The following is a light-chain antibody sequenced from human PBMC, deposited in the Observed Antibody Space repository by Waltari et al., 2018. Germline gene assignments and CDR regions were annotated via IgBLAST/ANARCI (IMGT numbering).Light chain of an antibody. CDR3: QQYGSSPPWT. V-gene: IGKV3-20*01. Sequence: EIVLTQSPGTLSLSPGERATLSCRASQSVSSSYLAWYQQKPGQAPRLPIYGASSRATGIPDRFSGSGSGTDFTLTISRLEPEDFAVYYCQQYGSSPPWTFGQGTKVGIK. CDR2: GAS. J-gene: IGKJ1*01. CDR1: QSVSSSY.